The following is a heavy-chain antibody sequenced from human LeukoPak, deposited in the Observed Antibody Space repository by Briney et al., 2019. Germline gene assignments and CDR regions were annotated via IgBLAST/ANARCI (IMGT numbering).Heavy chain of an antibody. CDR3: AREAVRGDSSLGYFDY. J-gene: IGHJ4*02. CDR1: GYTFSDHY. Sequence: ASVKVSCKASGYTFSDHYMHWVRQAPGQGLEWMGWINPNSGGTNYAQNFQDRVTMTKDTSFSTAYMELSRLRSDDTAVYYCAREAVRGDSSLGYFDYWGQGTLVTVSS. CDR2: INPNSGGT. V-gene: IGHV1-2*02. D-gene: IGHD4-17*01.